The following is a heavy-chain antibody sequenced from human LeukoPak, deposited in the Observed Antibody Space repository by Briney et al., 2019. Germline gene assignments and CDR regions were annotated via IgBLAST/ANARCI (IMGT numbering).Heavy chain of an antibody. CDR3: AKGRTGFSYGYGIDN. V-gene: IGHV3-23*01. CDR1: AFTFSSYA. Sequence: PGGSLRLSCAASAFTFSSYAMSWVRQAPGKGLEWVSSISTSDGTTYYADSVKGRFTISRDNSKNTLYLQMNSLRAEDAAIYYCAKGRTGFSYGYGIDNWGQGTLVTVSS. D-gene: IGHD5-18*01. J-gene: IGHJ4*02. CDR2: ISTSDGTT.